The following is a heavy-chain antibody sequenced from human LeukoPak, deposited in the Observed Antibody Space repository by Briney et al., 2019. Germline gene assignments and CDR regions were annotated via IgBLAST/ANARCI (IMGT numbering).Heavy chain of an antibody. J-gene: IGHJ3*02. Sequence: ASVKVSCKASGGTFSSDAISWVRQAPGQGLEWMGRIIPILGIANYAQKFQGRVTITADKSTSTAYMELSSLRSEDTAVYYCARKGGLGFAFDIWGQGTMVTVSS. CDR1: GGTFSSDA. CDR3: ARKGGLGFAFDI. V-gene: IGHV1-69*04. CDR2: IIPILGIA. D-gene: IGHD6-19*01.